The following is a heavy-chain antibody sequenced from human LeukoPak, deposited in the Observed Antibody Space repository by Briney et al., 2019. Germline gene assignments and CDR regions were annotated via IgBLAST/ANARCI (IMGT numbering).Heavy chain of an antibody. CDR2: IWYDGSNK. CDR1: GFTFSSYG. J-gene: IGHJ4*02. Sequence: PGGSLRLSCAASGFTFSSYGMHWVRQAPGKGLEWVAVIWYDGSNKYYADSVKGRFTISRDNPKNTLYLQMNSLRAEDTAVYYCARTQWELLNYFDYWGQGTLVTVSS. D-gene: IGHD1-26*01. V-gene: IGHV3-33*01. CDR3: ARTQWELLNYFDY.